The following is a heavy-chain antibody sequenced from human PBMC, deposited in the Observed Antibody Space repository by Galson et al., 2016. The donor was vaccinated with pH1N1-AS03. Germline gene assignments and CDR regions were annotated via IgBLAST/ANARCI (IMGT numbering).Heavy chain of an antibody. CDR2: VFPGDSDT. J-gene: IGHJ4*02. V-gene: IGHV5-51*01. Sequence: QSGAEVKKPGESLRISCEASQYIFDNYWIAWVRQVPGKGLQWMGIVFPGDSDTRYSPTFQGQVTISADRSVNTAYLQWSSLKASDTAIYYCARHGSHSILSYHFDLWGQGTLVTVSS. CDR1: QYIFDNYW. CDR3: ARHGSHSILSYHFDL. D-gene: IGHD2/OR15-2a*01.